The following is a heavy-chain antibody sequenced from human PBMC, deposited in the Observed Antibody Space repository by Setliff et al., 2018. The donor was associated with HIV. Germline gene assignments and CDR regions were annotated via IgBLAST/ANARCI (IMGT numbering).Heavy chain of an antibody. Sequence: SLKVSCTSSGGPFTSAFNWVRQVPGQGLEWMGGIIPIFGTANYAQNFGGRVTITADQSTTTSYLQLNSLRFEDTAIYYCASDSPAARFEELEDHYYYFMDVWGKGTTVTVSS. CDR2: IIPIFGTA. V-gene: IGHV1-69*13. CDR1: GGPFTSA. J-gene: IGHJ6*03. D-gene: IGHD3-10*01. CDR3: ASDSPAARFEELEDHYYYFMDV.